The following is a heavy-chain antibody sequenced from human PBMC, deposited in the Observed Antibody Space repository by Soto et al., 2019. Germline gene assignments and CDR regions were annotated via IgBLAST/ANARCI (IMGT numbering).Heavy chain of an antibody. V-gene: IGHV4-34*01. CDR1: GGSFSGYY. J-gene: IGHJ4*02. CDR2: INHSGST. D-gene: IGHD3-22*01. Sequence: SETLSLTCAVYGGSFSGYYWGWIRQPPGKGLEWIGEINHSGSTNYNPSLKSRVTISVDTSKNQFSLKLSSVTAADTAVYYCARTRITMIVVVHFDYWGQGTLVTVSS. CDR3: ARTRITMIVVVHFDY.